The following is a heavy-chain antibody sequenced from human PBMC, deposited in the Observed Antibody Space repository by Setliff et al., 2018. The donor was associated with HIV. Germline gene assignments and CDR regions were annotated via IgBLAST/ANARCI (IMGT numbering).Heavy chain of an antibody. J-gene: IGHJ5*02. CDR1: GFTFGDYA. D-gene: IGHD2-15*01. CDR2: ISMSSHTSV. CDR3: ARSGGDCSGISCYSLWFDP. Sequence: PGESLKISCTASGFTFGDYAMSWVRQAPGKGLEWVSYISMSSHTSVIYSDSVKGRFTISRDNSNNMLFLQMNSLRTEDTAVYYCARSGGDCSGISCYSLWFDPWGHGTLVTVSS. V-gene: IGHV3-11*03.